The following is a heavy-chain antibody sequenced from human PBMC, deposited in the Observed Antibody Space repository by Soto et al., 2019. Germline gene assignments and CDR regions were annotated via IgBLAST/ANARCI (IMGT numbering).Heavy chain of an antibody. CDR1: GGSISSSSYY. Sequence: PSETLSLTCTVSGGSISSSSYYWGWIRQPPGKGLEWIGSIYYSGSTYYNPSLKSRVTISVDTSKNQFSLKLNSVTAADTAVYYCARMNYYDTSGYPFDYWGQGMMVT. CDR2: IYYSGST. CDR3: ARMNYYDTSGYPFDY. D-gene: IGHD3-22*01. V-gene: IGHV4-39*07. J-gene: IGHJ4*02.